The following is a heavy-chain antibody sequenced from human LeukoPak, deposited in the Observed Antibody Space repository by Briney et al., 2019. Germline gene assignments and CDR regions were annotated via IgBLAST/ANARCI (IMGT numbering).Heavy chain of an antibody. CDR3: ARDPSDFWSPRMDV. CDR1: GFTLGSYW. V-gene: IGHV3-74*01. J-gene: IGHJ6*04. CDR2: IKSDGDGSGT. Sequence: GGSLRLSCAASGFTLGSYWMHWVRQAPGKGLVWVSRIKSDGDGSGTTYADSVKGRFTISRDNAKNTLDLQMNSLRAEDTAVYYCARDPSDFWSPRMDVWGKGTTVTVSS. D-gene: IGHD3-3*01.